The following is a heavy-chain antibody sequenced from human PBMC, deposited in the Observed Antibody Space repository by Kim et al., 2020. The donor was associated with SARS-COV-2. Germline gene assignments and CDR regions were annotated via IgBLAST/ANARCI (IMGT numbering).Heavy chain of an antibody. CDR1: GFTFSSYD. CDR2: IFSSGRM. Sequence: GGSLRLSCAASGFTFSSYDMNWVRQAPGKGLEWVSLIFSSGRMFYTASVEGGRSTFADTTDNTGYIPKMNMRGAKTAAAYFARGRRINRQSLAWG. D-gene: IGHD6-19*01. V-gene: IGHV3-53*03. CDR3: ARGRRINRQSLA. J-gene: IGHJ5*01.